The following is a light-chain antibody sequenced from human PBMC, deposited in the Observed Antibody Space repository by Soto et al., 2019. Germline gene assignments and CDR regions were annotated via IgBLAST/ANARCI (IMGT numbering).Light chain of an antibody. Sequence: EMVLTQSPVTLSVSPGERATLSCRASQSVSSNLACYQHRPGQAPRLLIFGPSTRATGVPARFSGSGSGTDFTLTISSLEHEDFAAHYCQERTGWQPLTFGQGTKVDIK. CDR1: QSVSSN. V-gene: IGKV3D-11*02. CDR2: GPS. J-gene: IGKJ1*01. CDR3: QERTGWQPLT.